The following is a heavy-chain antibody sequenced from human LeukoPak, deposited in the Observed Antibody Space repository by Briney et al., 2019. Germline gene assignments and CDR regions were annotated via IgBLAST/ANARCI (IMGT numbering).Heavy chain of an antibody. CDR2: INPNSGGT. V-gene: IGHV1-2*02. CDR1: GYTFTGYY. D-gene: IGHD3-22*01. CDR3: AREYDSSGGYMDV. Sequence: GASVKVSCKASGYTFTGYYMHWVRQAPGQGLEWMGWINPNSGGTNYAQKFQGRVTMTRDTSISTAYMELSRLRSDDTAVYYCAREYDSSGGYMDVWGKGTTVTVSS. J-gene: IGHJ6*03.